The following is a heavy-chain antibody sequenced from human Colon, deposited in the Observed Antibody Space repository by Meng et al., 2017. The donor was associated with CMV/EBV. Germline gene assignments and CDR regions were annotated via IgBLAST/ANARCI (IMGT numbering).Heavy chain of an antibody. D-gene: IGHD5-24*01. CDR3: ARDQMGIIDFDY. V-gene: IGHV3-48*02. Sequence: GGSLRLSCAASGFTFSSHDMNWVRQAPGEGLEWVSYIGIHDTVTSYADSVKGRFTISRDNAKNSLYLQMNSLRNEDTAVYYCARDQMGIIDFDYWGQGALVTVSS. CDR1: GFTFSSHD. J-gene: IGHJ4*02. CDR2: IGIHDTVT.